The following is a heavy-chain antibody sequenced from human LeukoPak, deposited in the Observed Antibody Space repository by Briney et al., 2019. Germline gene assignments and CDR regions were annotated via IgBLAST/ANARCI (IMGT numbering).Heavy chain of an antibody. CDR3: ARRGHYYDNVGFYYFDY. J-gene: IGHJ4*02. CDR1: GGSFSPYY. D-gene: IGHD3-22*01. Sequence: PSETLSLTCTVSGGSFSPYYWSWIRQPPGKGLEWIGSIYYSGSTNNNPSLKSRVTISIDTSKNQFSLRLSSVTAADTAVYYCARRGHYYDNVGFYYFDYWGQGTLVTVSS. CDR2: IYYSGST. V-gene: IGHV4-59*08.